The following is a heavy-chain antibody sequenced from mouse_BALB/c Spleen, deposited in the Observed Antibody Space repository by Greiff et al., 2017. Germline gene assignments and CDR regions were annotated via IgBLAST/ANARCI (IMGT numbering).Heavy chain of an antibody. D-gene: IGHD1-1*01. CDR1: GFTFSSFG. J-gene: IGHJ2*01. CDR2: ISSGSSTI. Sequence: EVKLVESGGGLVQPGGSRKLSCAASGFTFSSFGMHWVRQAPEKGLEWVAYISSGSSTIYYADTVKGRFTISSDNPKNTLFLQMTSLRSEDTAMYYGARNYGDYFGYWGQGTTLTVSS. V-gene: IGHV5-17*02. CDR3: ARNYGDYFGY.